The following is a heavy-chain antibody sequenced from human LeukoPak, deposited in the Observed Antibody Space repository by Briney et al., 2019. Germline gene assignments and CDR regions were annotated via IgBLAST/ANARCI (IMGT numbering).Heavy chain of an antibody. CDR2: INHSGST. Sequence: KTSETLSLTCAVYGGSFSGYYWSWIRQPPGKGLEWIGEINHSGSTNYNPSLKSRVTISVETSKNQFSLKLSSVTAADTAVYYCARGGRGITIFGVVSRNWFDPWGQGTLVTVSS. CDR1: GGSFSGYY. J-gene: IGHJ5*02. CDR3: ARGGRGITIFGVVSRNWFDP. D-gene: IGHD3-3*01. V-gene: IGHV4-34*01.